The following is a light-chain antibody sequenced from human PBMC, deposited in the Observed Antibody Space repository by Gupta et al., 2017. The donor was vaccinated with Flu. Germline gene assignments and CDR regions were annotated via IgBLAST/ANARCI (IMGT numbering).Light chain of an antibody. CDR3: QQYSNWPLT. Sequence: EIVKTQSPASLSVSPGERATLSCRASQSINSLLAWYQQKPGQAPRLLIYGASTRATDIPARFSGSGSGTEFTLTISSLQSEDFAVYYCQQYSNWPLTFGGGTKVEIK. CDR2: GAS. CDR1: QSINSL. J-gene: IGKJ4*01. V-gene: IGKV3-15*01.